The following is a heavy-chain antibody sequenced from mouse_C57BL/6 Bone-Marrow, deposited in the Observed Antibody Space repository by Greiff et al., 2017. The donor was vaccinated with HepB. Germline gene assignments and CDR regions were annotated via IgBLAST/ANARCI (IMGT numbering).Heavy chain of an antibody. V-gene: IGHV1-81*01. J-gene: IGHJ1*01. CDR1: GYTFTSYG. D-gene: IGHD1-1*01. Sequence: LVESGAELARPGASVKLSCKASGYTFTSYGISWVKQRTGQGLEWIGEIYPRSGNTYYNEKFKGKATLTADKSSSTAYMELRSLTSEDSAVYFCARGYYGTHWYFDVWGAGTTDTVSS. CDR2: IYPRSGNT. CDR3: ARGYYGTHWYFDV.